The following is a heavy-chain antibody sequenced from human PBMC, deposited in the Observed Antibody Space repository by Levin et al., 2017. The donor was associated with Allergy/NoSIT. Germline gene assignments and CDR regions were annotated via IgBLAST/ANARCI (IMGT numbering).Heavy chain of an antibody. V-gene: IGHV3-48*02. J-gene: IGHJ4*02. CDR1: EFTFSGYS. CDR2: ISSSTVTK. Sequence: GESLKISCVGSEFTFSGYSMNWIRQAPGKGLEWVSFISSSTVTKYYADSVKGRFTVSRDNAKNSLYLQMNSLRDEDTAVYYCARDGFFDSAFDYWGQGTLVTVSS. D-gene: IGHD3-9*01. CDR3: ARDGFFDSAFDY.